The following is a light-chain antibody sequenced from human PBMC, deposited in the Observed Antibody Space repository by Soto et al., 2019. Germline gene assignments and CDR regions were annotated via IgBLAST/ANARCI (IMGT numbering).Light chain of an antibody. V-gene: IGKV3-20*01. Sequence: ESVVTQSPGTLSLSPGDTAALSCRARQSVSNNYLAWYQQKPGQAPRLLIYGASSRATGIPDRFSGSASGTDFTLTISRLEPEDFAVYYCQQYGTSPRMFGQGTKVDIK. CDR2: GAS. CDR1: QSVSNNY. CDR3: QQYGTSPRM. J-gene: IGKJ1*01.